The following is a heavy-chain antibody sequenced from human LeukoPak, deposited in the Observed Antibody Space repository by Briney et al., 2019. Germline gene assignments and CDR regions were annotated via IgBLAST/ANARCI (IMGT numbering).Heavy chain of an antibody. J-gene: IGHJ4*02. CDR3: AREPRRGYSAGYLDY. V-gene: IGHV3-48*01. CDR1: GFTFSSYW. D-gene: IGHD1-26*01. Sequence: RGGSLRLSCAASGFTFSSYWMSWVRQAPGKGLEWVSYISSSSSTIYYADSVKGRFTISRDNAKNSLYLQMNSLRAEDTAVYYCAREPRRGYSAGYLDYWGQGTLVTVSS. CDR2: ISSSSSTI.